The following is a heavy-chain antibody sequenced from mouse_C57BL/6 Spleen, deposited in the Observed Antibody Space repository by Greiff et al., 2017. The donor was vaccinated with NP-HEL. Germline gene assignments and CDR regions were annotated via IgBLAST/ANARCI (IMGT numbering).Heavy chain of an antibody. CDR3: ANPTQLRRAFAY. CDR1: GYSFTGYY. J-gene: IGHJ3*01. Sequence: VQLQQSGPELVKPGASVQISCKASGYSFTGYYMNWVKQSPEKSLEWIGEINPSTGGTTYNKKLKAKATLTVDKYSSTAYMQLKSLTSEDSAVYYCANPTQLRRAFAYWSQGTLVTVSA. D-gene: IGHD1-1*01. V-gene: IGHV1-42*01. CDR2: INPSTGGT.